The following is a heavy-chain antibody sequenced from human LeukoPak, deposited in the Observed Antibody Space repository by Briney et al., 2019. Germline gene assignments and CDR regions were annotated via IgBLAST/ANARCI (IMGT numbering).Heavy chain of an antibody. CDR2: ISGNGENT. V-gene: IGHV3-43*02. Sequence: SGGSLRLSCTASGFTFDDYAMHWVRQTPGKGLEWVSLISGNGENTYYADSVKGRFTISRDNSKNTLYLQMNSLRAEDTAVYYCAKRAVAGLFDYWGQGTLVTVSS. D-gene: IGHD6-19*01. CDR1: GFTFDDYA. CDR3: AKRAVAGLFDY. J-gene: IGHJ4*02.